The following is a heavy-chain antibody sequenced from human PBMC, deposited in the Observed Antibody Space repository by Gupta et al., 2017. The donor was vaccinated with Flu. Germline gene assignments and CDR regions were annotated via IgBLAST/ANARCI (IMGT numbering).Heavy chain of an antibody. V-gene: IGHV3-30*18. Sequence: QVQLVESGGGVVQPGRSLRLSCAASGFTFSSYGIHWVRQAPGKGLEWVAVISYDGSNKYYADSVKGRFSISRDNSKNTLYVHMNSLRPEDTAVYYCAKELGYGDYGVDYWGQGTLVTVSS. CDR2: ISYDGSNK. D-gene: IGHD4-17*01. CDR1: GFTFSSYG. J-gene: IGHJ4*02. CDR3: AKELGYGDYGVDY.